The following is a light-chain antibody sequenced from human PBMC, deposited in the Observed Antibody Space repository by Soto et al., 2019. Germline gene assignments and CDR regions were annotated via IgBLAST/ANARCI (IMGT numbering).Light chain of an antibody. CDR1: QSLVDTDGNTY. J-gene: IGKJ4*01. CDR2: KVS. CDR3: MQGTHWPLT. Sequence: DVVMTQSPLSLPVTLGQPASISSRSSQSLVDTDGNTYLSWFQQRPGQGPRRLIYKVSNRDSGVPDRFSGSGSGTDFTLKISRVEAEDVGIYFCMQGTHWPLTFGGGTKVEIK. V-gene: IGKV2-30*01.